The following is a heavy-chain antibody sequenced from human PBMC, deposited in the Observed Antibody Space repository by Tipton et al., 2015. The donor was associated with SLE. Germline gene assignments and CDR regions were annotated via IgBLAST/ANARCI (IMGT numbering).Heavy chain of an antibody. Sequence: TLSLTCAVYGGTFSGYSWSWIRQPPGKGLEWIGEINHSGSTNCNPPLKSRVTISVDTSKNQFSLKLSSVTAADTAVYYCARSTGVVTRGFDYWGQGTLVTVSS. J-gene: IGHJ4*02. CDR3: ARSTGVVTRGFDY. D-gene: IGHD4-23*01. CDR1: GGTFSGYS. V-gene: IGHV4-34*01. CDR2: INHSGST.